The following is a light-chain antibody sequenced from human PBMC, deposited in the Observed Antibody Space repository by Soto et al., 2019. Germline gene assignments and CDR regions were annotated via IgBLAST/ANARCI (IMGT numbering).Light chain of an antibody. CDR1: SSDVGGYNY. CDR2: EVS. V-gene: IGLV2-14*01. J-gene: IGLJ1*01. CDR3: SSYTSSSTLDV. Sequence: QSSLTQSASVSVSPGQSITMSCTGTSSDVGGYNYVSWYQQHPGKAPKLMIYEVSNRPSGVSNRFSGSKSGNTASLTISGLQAEDEADYYCSSYTSSSTLDVFGTGTKVTVL.